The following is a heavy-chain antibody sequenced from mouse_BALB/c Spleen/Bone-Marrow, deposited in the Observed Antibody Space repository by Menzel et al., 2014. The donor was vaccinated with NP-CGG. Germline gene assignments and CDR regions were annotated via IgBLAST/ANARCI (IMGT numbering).Heavy chain of an antibody. Sequence: SGAELVKPGASVKMSCKASGYTFTSYNMHWVKQTPGQGLEWIGTIYPGNGDTSYNQKFKGKATLTADKSSSTAYMQLSSLTSEDSAVYYCARSNWDGGNYFDYWGQGTTLTVPS. CDR3: ARSNWDGGNYFDY. CDR2: IYPGNGDT. CDR1: GYTFTSYN. D-gene: IGHD4-1*01. V-gene: IGHV1-12*01. J-gene: IGHJ2*01.